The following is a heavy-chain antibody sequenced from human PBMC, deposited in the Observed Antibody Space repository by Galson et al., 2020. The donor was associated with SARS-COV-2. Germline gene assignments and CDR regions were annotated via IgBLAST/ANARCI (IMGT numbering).Heavy chain of an antibody. D-gene: IGHD3-10*01. CDR3: AKGTTFWYGSGIKPPDVFDL. CDR1: GFSFSSYA. CDR2: ISGSSSSA. J-gene: IGHJ3*01. V-gene: IGHV3-23*01. Sequence: GGSLRLSCAASGFSFSSYAMSWVRQAPGKGLEWVSAISGSSSSAFNADSVKGRFTISRDNSKNTLYLQLNTLRAEDTALYFCAKGTTFWYGSGIKPPDVFDLWGQGAMVTVSS.